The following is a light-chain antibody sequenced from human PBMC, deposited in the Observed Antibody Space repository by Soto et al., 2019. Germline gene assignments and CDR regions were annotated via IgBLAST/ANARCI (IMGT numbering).Light chain of an antibody. Sequence: EIVMTQSPATLSVSPGERATLYCRASQSVSSNLAWYQQKPGQAPRLLIYGASTRATGIPARFSGSGSATEFSLTISSLQSEDFAVFYCQQYNNWPRTFGQGTKVDIK. V-gene: IGKV3-15*01. CDR1: QSVSSN. CDR2: GAS. J-gene: IGKJ1*01. CDR3: QQYNNWPRT.